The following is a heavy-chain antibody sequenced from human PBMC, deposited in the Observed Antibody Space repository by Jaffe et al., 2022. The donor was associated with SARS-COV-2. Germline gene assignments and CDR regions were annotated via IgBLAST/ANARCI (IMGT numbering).Heavy chain of an antibody. V-gene: IGHV3-13*01. CDR2: IGTAGDT. CDR1: GFTFSSYD. Sequence: EVQLVESGGGLVQPGGSLRLSCAASGFTFSSYDMHWVRQATGKGLEWVSAIGTAGDTYYPGSVKGRFTISRENAKNSLYLQMNSLRAGDTAVYYCARAGNLEAFDIWGQGTMVTVSS. CDR3: ARAGNLEAFDI. J-gene: IGHJ3*02. D-gene: IGHD4-4*01.